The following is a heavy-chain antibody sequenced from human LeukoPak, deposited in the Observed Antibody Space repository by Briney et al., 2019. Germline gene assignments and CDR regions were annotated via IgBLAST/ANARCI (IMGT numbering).Heavy chain of an antibody. J-gene: IGHJ4*02. D-gene: IGHD6-6*01. V-gene: IGHV3-74*01. CDR2: INSDGSST. CDR1: GFTLRSHR. CDR3: ARAIAARPFDY. Sequence: GSPRLLRATTGFTLRSHRVHRGRQTPGKGAVWVSRINSDGSSTSYADSVKGRFTISRDNAKNTLYLQMNSLRAEDTAVYYCARAIAARPFDYWGQGTLVTVSS.